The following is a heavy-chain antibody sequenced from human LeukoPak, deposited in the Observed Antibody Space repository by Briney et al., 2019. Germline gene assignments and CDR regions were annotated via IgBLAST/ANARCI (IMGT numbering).Heavy chain of an antibody. D-gene: IGHD6-13*01. V-gene: IGHV4-38-2*02. Sequence: SETLSLTCTVSGYSISSGYYWGWIRQPPGKGLEWIGEINHSGSTKYNPSLKSRVTISVDTSKNQFSLKMSSVTAADTAVYYCARLARSRWPVDYWGQGTLVTVSS. CDR3: ARLARSRWPVDY. CDR1: GYSISSGYY. CDR2: INHSGST. J-gene: IGHJ4*02.